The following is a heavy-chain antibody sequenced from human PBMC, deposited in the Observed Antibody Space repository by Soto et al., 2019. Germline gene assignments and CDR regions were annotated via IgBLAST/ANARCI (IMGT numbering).Heavy chain of an antibody. V-gene: IGHV1-69*13. CDR2: IIPIFGTA. Sequence: GASVKVSCKASGGTFSSYAISWVRQAPGQGLEWMGGIIPIFGTANYAQKFQGRVTITADESTSTAYMELSSLRSEDTAVYYCARGEYYCSESYPSYGMYVWGQGTTVTVSS. D-gene: IGHD3-10*01. CDR3: ARGEYYCSESYPSYGMYV. CDR1: GGTFSSYA. J-gene: IGHJ6*02.